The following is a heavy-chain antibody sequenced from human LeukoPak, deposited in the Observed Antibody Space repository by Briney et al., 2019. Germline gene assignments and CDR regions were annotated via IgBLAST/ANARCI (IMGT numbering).Heavy chain of an antibody. CDR2: INHSGST. CDR3: ARGGQIEYFDY. D-gene: IGHD2-21*01. Sequence: SETLSLTCAVYGGSFSGYYWSWIRQPPGKGLEWIGEINHSGSTNYNPSLKSRVTISVDTSKNRFSLKLSSVTAADTAVYYCARGGQIEYFDYWGQGTLVTVSS. J-gene: IGHJ4*02. CDR1: GGSFSGYY. V-gene: IGHV4-34*01.